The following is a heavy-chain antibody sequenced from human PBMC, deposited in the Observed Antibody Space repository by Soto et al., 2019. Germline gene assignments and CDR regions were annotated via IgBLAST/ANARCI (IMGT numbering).Heavy chain of an antibody. Sequence: PGGSLRLSCAASGFIFNTYDMHWVRQAPGKGLEWVAVISYDGSNKYYADSVKGRLTISRDNSKKMLYLQMNSLRPEDTAVYYCAKGQHCSSTSCYFYYYGMDVLGQGTKVTVSS. J-gene: IGHJ6*02. CDR2: ISYDGSNK. CDR1: GFIFNTYD. D-gene: IGHD2-2*01. V-gene: IGHV3-30*18. CDR3: AKGQHCSSTSCYFYYYGMDV.